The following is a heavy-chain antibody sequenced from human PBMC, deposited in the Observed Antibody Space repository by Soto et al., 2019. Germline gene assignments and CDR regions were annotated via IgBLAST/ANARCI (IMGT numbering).Heavy chain of an antibody. CDR2: PYTGTDT. Sequence: LRLSCAASGFTVSSTYLTWVRQAPGKGLEWVAIPYTGTDTVYADSVKGRFTISRDNSKNTLYLQMNSLRAEDTAVYYCARDRGIAADYYFDYWGQGTLVTVSS. CDR3: ARDRGIAADYYFDY. V-gene: IGHV3-53*01. CDR1: GFTVSSTY. J-gene: IGHJ4*02. D-gene: IGHD6-13*01.